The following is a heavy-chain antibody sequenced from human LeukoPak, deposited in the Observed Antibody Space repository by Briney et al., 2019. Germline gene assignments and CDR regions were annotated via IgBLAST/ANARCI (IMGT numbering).Heavy chain of an antibody. J-gene: IGHJ3*02. V-gene: IGHV4-59*12. CDR2: IYYSGST. D-gene: IGHD3-9*01. CDR3: ARDEDILTGYYHHDAFDI. Sequence: SETLSLTCTVSGGSISSYYWSWIRQPPGKGLEWIGYIYYSGSTNYNPSLKSRVTISVDTSKNQFSLKLSSVTAADTAVYYCARDEDILTGYYHHDAFDIWGQGTMVTVSS. CDR1: GGSISSYY.